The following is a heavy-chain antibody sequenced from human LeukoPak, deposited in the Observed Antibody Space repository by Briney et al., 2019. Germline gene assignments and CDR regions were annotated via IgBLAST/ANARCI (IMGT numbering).Heavy chain of an antibody. CDR3: ARTDYGSGNGMDV. J-gene: IGHJ6*04. Sequence: GFSVKVSCKASGGTFSSYAISWVRQAPGQGLEWMGGIIPIFGTANYAQKFQGRVTITADKSTSTAYMELSSLRSEDTVVYYCARTDYGSGNGMDVWGKGTTVTVSS. CDR1: GGTFSSYA. D-gene: IGHD3-10*01. CDR2: IIPIFGTA. V-gene: IGHV1-69*06.